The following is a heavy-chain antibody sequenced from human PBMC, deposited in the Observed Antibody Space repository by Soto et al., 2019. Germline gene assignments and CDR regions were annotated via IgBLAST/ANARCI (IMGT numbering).Heavy chain of an antibody. J-gene: IGHJ6*02. CDR2: ISYDGSNK. D-gene: IGHD2-15*01. V-gene: IGHV3-30-3*01. CDR1: GFTFRIYA. CDR3: ARGDREDIAVVIGARPGEYGVDV. Sequence: QVQLVESGGGVVQPGRSLRLSCAASGFTFRIYAMHWVRQAPGKGLECVAVISYDGSNKFYRDSVKGRFTISRDNYKTTLYLQINSLRYEDTAVYYCARGDREDIAVVIGARPGEYGVDVWGQGTTVTVSS.